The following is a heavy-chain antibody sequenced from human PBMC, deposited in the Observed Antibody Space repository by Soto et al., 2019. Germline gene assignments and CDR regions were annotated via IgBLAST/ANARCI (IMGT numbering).Heavy chain of an antibody. CDR3: ARGKSQRRFLEWLANNWFDP. CDR1: GYTFTSYY. CDR2: INPSGGST. Sequence: ASVKVSCKASGYTFTSYYMHWVRQAPGQGLEWMGIINPSGGSTSYAQKFQGRVTMTRDTSTSTVYMELSSLRSEDTAVYYCARGKSQRRFLEWLANNWFDPWGQGTLVTVS. V-gene: IGHV1-46*01. D-gene: IGHD3-3*01. J-gene: IGHJ5*02.